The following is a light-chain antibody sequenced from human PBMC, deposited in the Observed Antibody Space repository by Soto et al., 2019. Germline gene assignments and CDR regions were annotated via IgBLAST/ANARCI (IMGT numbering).Light chain of an antibody. CDR1: QGISSY. V-gene: IGKV1-8*01. Sequence: AIRMTQSPSSFSASTGDRVTITCRASQGISSYLAWYQQKPGKAPKLLIYAASTLQSGVPSRFSGSGSGTAFTRTISCLQSEDFATYSCQQYYSYPPITVGQGTRLEIK. CDR2: AAS. CDR3: QQYYSYPPIT. J-gene: IGKJ5*01.